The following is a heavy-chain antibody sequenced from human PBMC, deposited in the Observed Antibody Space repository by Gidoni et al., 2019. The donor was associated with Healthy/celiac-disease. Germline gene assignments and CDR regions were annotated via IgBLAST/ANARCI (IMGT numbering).Heavy chain of an antibody. CDR2: ISSSSIYI. D-gene: IGHD2-2*01. J-gene: IGHJ4*02. CDR1: GFTFSIYS. V-gene: IGHV3-21*01. Sequence: ELQLVESGGGLVKPGGSLRLSCASLGFTFSIYSMNWVRQAPGQGLGWVSSISSSSIYIYYADSVKGRFTISRDNAKNSLYLQMNSLRAEDTAVYYCASPGTSGSTSFFDYWGQGTLVTVSS. CDR3: ASPGTSGSTSFFDY.